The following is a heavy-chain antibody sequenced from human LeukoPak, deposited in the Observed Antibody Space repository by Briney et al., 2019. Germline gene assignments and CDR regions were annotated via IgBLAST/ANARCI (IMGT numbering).Heavy chain of an antibody. J-gene: IGHJ4*02. CDR2: INPSGGST. CDR3: VGGGPLRFLGWHFDY. CDR1: GYTFTSYY. V-gene: IGHV1-46*01. Sequence: VSVKVSCKASGYTFTSYYMHWVRQAPGQGLEWMGIINPSGGSTSYAQKFQGRVTMTRDTSTSTVYMELSSLRSEDTAVYYCVGGGPLRFLGWHFDYWGQGTLVTVSS. D-gene: IGHD3-3*01.